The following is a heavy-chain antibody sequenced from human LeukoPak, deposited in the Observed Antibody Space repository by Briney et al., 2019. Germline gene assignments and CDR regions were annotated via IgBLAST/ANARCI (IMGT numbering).Heavy chain of an antibody. Sequence: SEXLSLXXXXXXCSISSYYWSWIRQPPGKGLEWIGDIYYSGSTNYNPSLKRRVTISLDTSKNQFSLKLSSVTAADTAVYYCASLRITMVRAYGMDVWGQGTTVTVSS. D-gene: IGHD3-10*01. CDR2: IYYSGST. CDR3: ASLRITMVRAYGMDV. J-gene: IGHJ6*02. V-gene: IGHV4-59*01. CDR1: XCSISSYY.